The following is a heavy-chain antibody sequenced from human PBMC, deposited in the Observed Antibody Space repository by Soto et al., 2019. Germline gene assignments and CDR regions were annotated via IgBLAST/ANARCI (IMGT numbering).Heavy chain of an antibody. CDR3: ARDGDYTAFDI. J-gene: IGHJ3*02. V-gene: IGHV4-61*01. Sequence: PSETLSLTCTVSGGPVSSGSYYWSWIRQPPGKGLEWIGYIYYSGSTNYNPSLKSRVTISVDTSKNQFSLKLSSVTAADTAVYYCARDGDYTAFDIWGQGTMVTVSS. CDR2: IYYSGST. D-gene: IGHD2-2*02. CDR1: GGPVSSGSYY.